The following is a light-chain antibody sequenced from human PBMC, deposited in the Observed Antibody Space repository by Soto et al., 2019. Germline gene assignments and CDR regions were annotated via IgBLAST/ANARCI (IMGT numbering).Light chain of an antibody. J-gene: IGKJ1*01. CDR1: QSISSY. CDR3: QQSYSTPQT. CDR2: AAS. Sequence: DIKMTQSPSSLSASVGGRVTITCRASQSISSYLNWYQQKPGKAPKIMIYAASSLQSGVPSRFSGSGSGTDFTLTISSLQPEDVATYYCQQSYSTPQTLGQGTKVDIK. V-gene: IGKV1-39*01.